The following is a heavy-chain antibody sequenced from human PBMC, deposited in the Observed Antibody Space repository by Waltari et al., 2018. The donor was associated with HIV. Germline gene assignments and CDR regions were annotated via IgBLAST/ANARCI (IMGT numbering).Heavy chain of an antibody. D-gene: IGHD2-15*01. CDR2: IYSGGST. Sequence: EVPLVVSGGGLLQPAGSMSLSCAASGCTASTYYMSWPRQALGRGLEWVSVIYSGGSTYYADSVKGRFTISRDNSKNTLYLQMNSLRAEDTAVYYCEVVVAAAEYWGQGTLVTVSS. CDR3: EVVVAAAEY. CDR1: GCTASTYY. V-gene: IGHV3-53*01. J-gene: IGHJ4*02.